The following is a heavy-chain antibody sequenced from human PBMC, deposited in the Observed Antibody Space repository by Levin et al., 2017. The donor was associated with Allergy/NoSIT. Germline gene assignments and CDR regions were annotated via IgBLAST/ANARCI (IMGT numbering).Heavy chain of an antibody. CDR3: ARLQRFLEWYFDY. Sequence: SETLSLTCTVSGGSVSSGSDYWGWVRQPPGKGLEWIGYIYYTGSTNYNPSLKSRVTISVDASKNQFFLKLSSVTAADTAVYYCARLQRFLEWYFDYWGQGTLVTVSS. J-gene: IGHJ4*02. CDR1: GGSVSSGSDY. V-gene: IGHV4-61*01. CDR2: IYYTGST. D-gene: IGHD3-3*01.